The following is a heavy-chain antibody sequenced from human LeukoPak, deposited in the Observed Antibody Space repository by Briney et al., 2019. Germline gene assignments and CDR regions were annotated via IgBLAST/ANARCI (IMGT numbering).Heavy chain of an antibody. CDR3: ARDGNLLWFGDPQPFDY. CDR2: IRYDGSNK. Sequence: GGSLRLSCAASGFTFSSYGMHWVRQAPGKGLEWVAFIRYDGSNKYYADSVKGRFTISRDNSKNTLYLQMNSLRAEDTAVYYCARDGNLLWFGDPQPFDYWGQGTLVTVSS. CDR1: GFTFSSYG. J-gene: IGHJ4*02. V-gene: IGHV3-30*02. D-gene: IGHD3-10*01.